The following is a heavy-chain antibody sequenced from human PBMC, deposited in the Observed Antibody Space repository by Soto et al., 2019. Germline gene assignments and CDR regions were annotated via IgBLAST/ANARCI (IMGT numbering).Heavy chain of an antibody. V-gene: IGHV3-23*01. Sequence: EVQLLESGGGLVQPGGSLRLSCAASGFTFSSYAMSWVRQAPGKGLEWVSAISGSGGSTYYADSVKGRFTIYRDNSKNTFYLQMTSLRAEDTAVYYCAYRSTPFDYRGQGTLVTVSS. D-gene: IGHD6-13*01. CDR2: ISGSGGST. CDR1: GFTFSSYA. CDR3: AYRSTPFDY. J-gene: IGHJ4*02.